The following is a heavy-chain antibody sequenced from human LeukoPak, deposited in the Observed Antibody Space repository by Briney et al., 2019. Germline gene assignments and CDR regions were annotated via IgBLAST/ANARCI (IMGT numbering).Heavy chain of an antibody. CDR3: ASGRGTGGY. CDR2: ISYDGSNK. CDR1: GFTFSSYA. V-gene: IGHV3-30-3*01. J-gene: IGHJ4*02. D-gene: IGHD1-14*01. Sequence: GRSLRLSCAASGFTFSSYAMHWVRQAPGKGLEWVAVISYDGSNKYYADSVKGRFTISRDNAKNSLYLQMNSLRAEDTAVYYCASGRGTGGYWGQGTLVTVSS.